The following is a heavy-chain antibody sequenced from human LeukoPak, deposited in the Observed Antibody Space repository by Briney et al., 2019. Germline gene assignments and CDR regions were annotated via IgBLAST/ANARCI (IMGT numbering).Heavy chain of an antibody. Sequence: GESLKISCKGSGYSFPNYWIGWVRQMPGKGLEWMGIIYPGDSDTRYSPSFQGQVTISADKSISTAYLQWSSLKASDTAMYYCATTTLYSSSWYDYWGQGTLVTVSS. D-gene: IGHD6-13*01. V-gene: IGHV5-51*01. CDR3: ATTTLYSSSWYDY. CDR1: GYSFPNYW. J-gene: IGHJ4*02. CDR2: IYPGDSDT.